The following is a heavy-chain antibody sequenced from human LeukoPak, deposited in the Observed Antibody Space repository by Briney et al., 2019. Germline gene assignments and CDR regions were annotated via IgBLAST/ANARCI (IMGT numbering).Heavy chain of an antibody. CDR1: GYRFTSYW. J-gene: IGHJ5*02. CDR2: IYPGDSDT. D-gene: IGHD2-2*01. Sequence: GESLKISCKGPGYRFTSYWIGWVRQMPGKGLEWMGIIYPGDSDTRYSPSFQGQVTISADKSISTAYLQWSSLKASDTAMYYCARRRLGYCSSTSCHNWFDPWGQGTLVTVSS. CDR3: ARRRLGYCSSTSCHNWFDP. V-gene: IGHV5-51*01.